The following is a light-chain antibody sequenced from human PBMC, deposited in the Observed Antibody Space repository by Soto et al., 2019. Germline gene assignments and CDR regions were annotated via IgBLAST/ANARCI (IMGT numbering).Light chain of an antibody. CDR1: QRVSSSY. Sequence: EIVLTQSPGTLSLSPGERATLSCRASQRVSSSYLAWYQQKPGQAPRLLIYAASSRATGVPDRFSGSGSGTHFTLTISRLEPEDFAVYYCKQYGSSPLFTFGPGTKVDIK. J-gene: IGKJ3*01. V-gene: IGKV3-20*01. CDR3: KQYGSSPLFT. CDR2: AAS.